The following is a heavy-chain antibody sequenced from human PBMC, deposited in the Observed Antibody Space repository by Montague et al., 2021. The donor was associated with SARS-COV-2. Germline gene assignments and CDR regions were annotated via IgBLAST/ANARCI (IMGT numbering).Heavy chain of an antibody. V-gene: IGHV3-30*04. CDR1: GFTFSSYA. J-gene: IGHJ4*02. CDR3: ARSHGGSYYNAFDY. Sequence: SLRLSCAAPGFTFSSYAMHWVRQAPGKGLEWVAVISYDGSNKYYVDSVKGRFTISRDNSKNTLYLQMNSLRAEDTAVYYCARSHGGSYYNAFDYWGQGTLVTVSS. CDR2: ISYDGSNK. D-gene: IGHD1-26*01.